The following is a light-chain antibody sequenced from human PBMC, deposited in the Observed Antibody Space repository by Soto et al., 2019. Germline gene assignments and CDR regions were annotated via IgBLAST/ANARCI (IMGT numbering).Light chain of an antibody. V-gene: IGLV2-14*01. CDR2: GVT. CDR3: SSHTSASTLLYL. CDR1: SSDVGGYNY. Sequence: QSVLTQPASVSGSPGQSITISCTGTSSDVGGYNYVSWYQQHPGIAPKLLIYGVTNRPSGVSTRFSGSKSGNTASLTISGLQAEDEADYHCSSHTSASTLLYLFGTGTKLTVL. J-gene: IGLJ1*01.